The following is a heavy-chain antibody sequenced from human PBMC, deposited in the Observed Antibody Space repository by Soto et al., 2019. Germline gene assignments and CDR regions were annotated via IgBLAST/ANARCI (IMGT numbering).Heavy chain of an antibody. J-gene: IGHJ6*02. V-gene: IGHV3-30*18. CDR3: AKQISPWCSSNRCYGVNYYYDMDV. Sequence: QVQLVESGGGVVQTGRSLRLSCAASGFTFSTYGIHWVRQAPGKGLEWVAVISYDGRNEYYADSVKGRFTISRDNSENTLFLQMNSLRPEDTAVYYCAKQISPWCSSNRCYGVNYYYDMDVWGQGTTVTVSS. CDR2: ISYDGRNE. D-gene: IGHD2-2*01. CDR1: GFTFSTYG.